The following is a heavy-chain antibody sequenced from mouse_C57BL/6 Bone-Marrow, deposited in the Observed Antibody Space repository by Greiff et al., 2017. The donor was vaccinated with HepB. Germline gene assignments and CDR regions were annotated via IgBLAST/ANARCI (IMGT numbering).Heavy chain of an antibody. CDR1: GYTFTSYG. CDR3: ARGTTVVATSWYFDV. V-gene: IGHV1-81*01. Sequence: QVQLQQSGAELARPGASVKLSCKASGYTFTSYGISWVKQRTGQGLEWIGEIYPRSGNTYYNEKFKGKATLTADKSSSTAYMELRSLTSEDSAVYFCARGTTVVATSWYFDVWGTGTTVTVSS. D-gene: IGHD1-1*01. J-gene: IGHJ1*03. CDR2: IYPRSGNT.